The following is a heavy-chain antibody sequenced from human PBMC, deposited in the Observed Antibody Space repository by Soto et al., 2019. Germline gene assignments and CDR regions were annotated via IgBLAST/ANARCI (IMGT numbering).Heavy chain of an antibody. CDR1: GFTFSSYD. J-gene: IGHJ5*02. CDR2: IGTAGDT. CDR3: AREVYSSSWYSSPWFYP. V-gene: IGHV3-13*01. Sequence: PGGSLRLSCAASGFTFSSYDMHWVRQATGKGLEWVSAIGTAGDTYYPGSVKGRFTISRENAKNSLYLQMNSLRAGDTAVYYCAREVYSSSWYSSPWFYPWGQGTLVTVSS. D-gene: IGHD6-13*01.